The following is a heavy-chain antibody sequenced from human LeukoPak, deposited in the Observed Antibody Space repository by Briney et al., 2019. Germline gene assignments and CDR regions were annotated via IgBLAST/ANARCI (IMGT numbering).Heavy chain of an antibody. J-gene: IGHJ5*02. V-gene: IGHV2-5*02. CDR2: IYRDDDK. CDR1: GFSLSTSGVG. D-gene: IGHD6-13*01. Sequence: SGPTLVNPTQTLTLTCTFSGFSLSTSGVGVGWIRQPPGKALEWLALIYRDDDKRYSPSLKSRLTITKDTSKNQVVLTMTNMDPVDTATYYCAPTGGAAAGTSYNWFDPWGQGTLVTVSS. CDR3: APTGGAAAGTSYNWFDP.